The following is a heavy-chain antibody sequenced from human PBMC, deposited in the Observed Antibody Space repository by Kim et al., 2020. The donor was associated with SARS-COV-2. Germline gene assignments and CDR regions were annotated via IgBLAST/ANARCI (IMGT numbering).Heavy chain of an antibody. D-gene: IGHD3-16*01. V-gene: IGHV3-48*02. J-gene: IGHJ4*02. CDR2: STI. Sequence: STIYYANSVKGRFTRSRGNAKNSLYLQMNSLRDEDTAVYYCARVRGGANDYWGQGTLVTVSS. CDR3: ARVRGGANDY.